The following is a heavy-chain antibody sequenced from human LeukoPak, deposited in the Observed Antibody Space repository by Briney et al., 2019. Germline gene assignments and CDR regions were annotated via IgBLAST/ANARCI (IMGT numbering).Heavy chain of an antibody. D-gene: IGHD5-18*01. CDR1: GFTFSTYS. CDR2: ISVRGGDI. CDR3: ARDKGCGYSYGWDY. V-gene: IGHV3-48*02. Sequence: PGGSLRLSCAASGFTFSTYSMNWVRQAPGKGLEWVSYISVRGGDIYYADSVKGRFTVSRDNAKNSLYLQMHTLRDEDTAVYYCARDKGCGYSYGWDYWGQGTLVTVSS. J-gene: IGHJ4*02.